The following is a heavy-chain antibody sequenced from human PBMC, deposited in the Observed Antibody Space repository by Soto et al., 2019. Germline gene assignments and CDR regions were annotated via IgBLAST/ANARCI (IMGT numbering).Heavy chain of an antibody. D-gene: IGHD4-17*01. J-gene: IGHJ6*02. CDR1: GYTFTGYY. Sequence: VQLVQSGAEVKKPGASVKVSCKASGYTFTGYYMHWVRQAPGQGLEWMGWINPNSGGTNYAQKFQGWVTMTRDTSISTAYMELSRLRSYDTAVYYCARDHYGGNSEGGYYGMDVWGQGTTVTVSS. CDR2: INPNSGGT. CDR3: ARDHYGGNSEGGYYGMDV. V-gene: IGHV1-2*04.